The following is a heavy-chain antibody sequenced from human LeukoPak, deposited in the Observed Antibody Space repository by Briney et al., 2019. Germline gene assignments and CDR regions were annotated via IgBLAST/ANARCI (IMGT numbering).Heavy chain of an antibody. CDR2: IFRDDTT. V-gene: IGHV3-53*01. J-gene: IGHJ4*02. D-gene: IGHD3-22*01. CDR1: GFTVSTNY. Sequence: GALRLSCAASGFTVSTNYMSWVRQAPGKGLEWVSVIFRDDTTYYADSVKGRFTICRGNSKNTVYLQINSLRADATALYFCPRAAYDSDSYIVNHDHWGQGTLVTVSS. CDR3: PRAAYDSDSYIVNHDH.